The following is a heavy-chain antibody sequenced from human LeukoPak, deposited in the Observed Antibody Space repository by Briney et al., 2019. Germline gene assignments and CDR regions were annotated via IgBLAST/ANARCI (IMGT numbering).Heavy chain of an antibody. CDR1: GFTFSSYA. V-gene: IGHV3-23*01. CDR3: AKGPVGASHFDY. CDR2: ISGSGGST. Sequence: GGSLRLSCAASGFTFSSYAMSWVRQAPGKGLEWVSAISGSGGSTYYADSVKGRFTISRDNSKNMLYLQMNSLRAEDTAVYYCAKGPVGASHFDYWGQGTLVTVSS. D-gene: IGHD1-26*01. J-gene: IGHJ4*02.